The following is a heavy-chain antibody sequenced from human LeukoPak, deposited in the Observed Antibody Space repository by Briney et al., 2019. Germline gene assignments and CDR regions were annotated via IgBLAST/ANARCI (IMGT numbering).Heavy chain of an antibody. J-gene: IGHJ3*02. Sequence: LETLSLTCTVSGSISSYYWSWIRQPPGKGLEWIGYIYTSGSTNYNPSLKSRVTISVDTSKNQFSLDLSSVTAADTAVYYCARQKCTSTSCLTKNAFDIWGQGTMVTVSS. CDR1: GSISSYY. CDR3: ARQKCTSTSCLTKNAFDI. CDR2: IYTSGST. V-gene: IGHV4-4*09. D-gene: IGHD2-2*01.